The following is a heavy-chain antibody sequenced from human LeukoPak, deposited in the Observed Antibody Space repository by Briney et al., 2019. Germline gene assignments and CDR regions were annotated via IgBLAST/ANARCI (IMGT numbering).Heavy chain of an antibody. D-gene: IGHD3-10*01. CDR2: INHSGST. V-gene: IGHV4-34*01. J-gene: IGHJ4*02. CDR3: ARHPLVWFGGLIDY. Sequence: SETLSLTCAVYGGSFSGYYWSWIRQPPGKGLEWIGEINHSGSTNYNPSLKSRVTISVDTSKNQSSLKLSSVTAADTAVYYCARHPLVWFGGLIDYWGQGTLVTVSS. CDR1: GGSFSGYY.